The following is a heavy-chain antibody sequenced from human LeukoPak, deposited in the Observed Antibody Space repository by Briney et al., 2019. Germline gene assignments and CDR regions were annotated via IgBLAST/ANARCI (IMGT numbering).Heavy chain of an antibody. J-gene: IGHJ4*02. V-gene: IGHV3-23*01. D-gene: IGHD3-10*01. CDR3: AKESHYYGSGSYSDY. CDR1: GFTFSSYA. CDR2: ISGSGGST. Sequence: PGGSLRLSCAASGFTFSSYAMSWVRQAPGKELEWVSAISGSGGSTYYADSVKGRFTISRDNSKNTLDLQMNSLRAEDTAVYYCAKESHYYGSGSYSDYWGQGTLVTVSS.